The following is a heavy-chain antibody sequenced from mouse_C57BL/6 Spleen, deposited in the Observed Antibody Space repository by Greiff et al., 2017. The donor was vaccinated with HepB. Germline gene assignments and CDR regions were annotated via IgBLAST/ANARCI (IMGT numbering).Heavy chain of an antibody. J-gene: IGHJ4*01. CDR3: ARGVEYYAMDY. V-gene: IGHV1-69*01. CDR2: IDPSDSYT. Sequence: QVQLQQPGAELVMPGASVKLSCKASGYTFTSYWMHWVKQRPGQGLEWIGEIDPSDSYTNYNQKFKGKSTLTVDKSSSTAYMQLSSLTSEDSAVYYCARGVEYYAMDYWGQGTSVTVSS. CDR1: GYTFTSYW. D-gene: IGHD1-1*02.